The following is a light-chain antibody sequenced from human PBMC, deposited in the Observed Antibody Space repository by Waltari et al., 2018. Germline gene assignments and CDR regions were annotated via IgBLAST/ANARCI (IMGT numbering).Light chain of an antibody. Sequence: QSALTQPPSASGSPGQSVPISCTGTSSDAGGYNYVSWYQQPPGKAPKLMIYEVSKRPSGVPDRCSGSKSGNAASRTVSGLQAEDEADYYGSSYAGSNNLVFGGGTKLTVL. V-gene: IGLV2-8*01. CDR3: SSYAGSNNLV. CDR2: EVS. J-gene: IGLJ2*01. CDR1: SSDAGGYNY.